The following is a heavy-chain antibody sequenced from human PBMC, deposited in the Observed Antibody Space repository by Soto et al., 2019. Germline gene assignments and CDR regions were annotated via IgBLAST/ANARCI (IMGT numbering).Heavy chain of an antibody. V-gene: IGHV3-30-3*01. J-gene: IGHJ4*02. D-gene: IGHD3-22*01. Sequence: GGSLRLSCAASGFTFSSYAMHWVRQAPGKGLEWVAVISYDGSNKYYADSVKGRFTISRDNSKNTLYLQMNSLRAEDTAVYYCARGPRWLLLPNPFDYWGQGTLVTVSS. CDR3: ARGPRWLLLPNPFDY. CDR2: ISYDGSNK. CDR1: GFTFSSYA.